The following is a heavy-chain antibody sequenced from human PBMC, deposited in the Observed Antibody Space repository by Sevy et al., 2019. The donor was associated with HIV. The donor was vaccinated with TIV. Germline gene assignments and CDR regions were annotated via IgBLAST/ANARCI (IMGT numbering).Heavy chain of an antibody. V-gene: IGHV1-24*01. CDR2: FDPEDGET. CDR3: ATTKDYSDSSGSPFDS. D-gene: IGHD3-22*01. J-gene: IGHJ4*02. Sequence: ASVKVSCKVSGYTLSQISMHWVRQAPGKGLEWMGSFDPEDGETIDEKKFQARVTMTVDTSTNTAYMELSSLRSDATAVYYYATTKDYSDSSGSPFDSWGQGTLVTVSS. CDR1: GYTLSQIS.